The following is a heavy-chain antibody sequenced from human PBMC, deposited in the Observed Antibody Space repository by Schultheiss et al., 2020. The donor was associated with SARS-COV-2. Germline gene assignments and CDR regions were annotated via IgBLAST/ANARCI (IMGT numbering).Heavy chain of an antibody. D-gene: IGHD2-2*01. CDR3: ARGGSSTSYTPGVDY. V-gene: IGHV4-61*02. CDR1: GGSISSGGYY. CDR2: IYTSGST. J-gene: IGHJ4*02. Sequence: SETLSLTCTVSGGSISSGGYYWSWIRQPAGKGLEWIGRIYTSGSTNYNPSLKSRVTISVDTSKNQFSLKLSSVTAADTAVYYCARGGSSTSYTPGVDYWGQGTLVTVSS.